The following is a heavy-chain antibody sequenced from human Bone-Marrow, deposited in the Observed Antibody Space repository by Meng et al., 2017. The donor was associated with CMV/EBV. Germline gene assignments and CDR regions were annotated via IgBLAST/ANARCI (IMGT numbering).Heavy chain of an antibody. CDR1: GFTVSSNY. CDR3: ASTRYGIVVVPAANGADMGSYYYYGIDV. V-gene: IGHV3-53*05. D-gene: IGHD2-2*01. Sequence: LSLTCAASGFTVSSNYMSWVRQAPGKGLEWVSVIYSGGSTYYADSVKGRFTISRDNSKNTLYLQMNSLRSEDTAVYYCASTRYGIVVVPAANGADMGSYYYYGIDVWGQGNTVTVSS. CDR2: IYSGGST. J-gene: IGHJ6*02.